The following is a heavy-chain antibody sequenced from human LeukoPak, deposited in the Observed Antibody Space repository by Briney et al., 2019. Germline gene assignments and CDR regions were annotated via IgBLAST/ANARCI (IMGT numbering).Heavy chain of an antibody. D-gene: IGHD6-13*01. V-gene: IGHV1-24*01. CDR3: ATGYLVTAGLMDV. CDR1: GYPLTELS. Sequence: ASVQFSCQVSGYPLTELSMFWVRPAPGKGLEWRGSFDPEDGKTVYAQKFQGRVTMTEDTSTDTAYMELSSLRSADTAVYYCATGYLVTAGLMDVWGQGTTVTVSS. J-gene: IGHJ6*02. CDR2: FDPEDGKT.